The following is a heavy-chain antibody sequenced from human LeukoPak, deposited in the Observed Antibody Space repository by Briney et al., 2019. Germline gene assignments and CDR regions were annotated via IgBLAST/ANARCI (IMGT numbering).Heavy chain of an antibody. CDR1: GYSISSGYY. D-gene: IGHD6-13*01. J-gene: IGHJ4*02. Sequence: SETLSLTCAVSGYSISSGYYWGWIRQPPGKGLEWIGSIYHSGSTYYNPSLKSRGTISVDTSKNQFSLKLSSVTAADTAVYYCARVVGSSWYCFDYWGQGTLVTVSS. V-gene: IGHV4-38-2*01. CDR3: ARVVGSSWYCFDY. CDR2: IYHSGST.